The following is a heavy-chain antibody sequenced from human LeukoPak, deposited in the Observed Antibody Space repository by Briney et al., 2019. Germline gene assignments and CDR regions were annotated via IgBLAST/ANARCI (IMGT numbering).Heavy chain of an antibody. V-gene: IGHV2-70*11. CDR2: IDWDDDK. Sequence: SGPALVKPTQTLTLTCTFSGFSLSPSAMCVSWIRQPPGKALEWLARIDWDDDKYYSTSLKTRLTISKDTSKNPVALTMTNMDPVDTATYYCARMQCSGYRYFDYWGQGTLVTASS. J-gene: IGHJ4*02. CDR3: ARMQCSGYRYFDY. CDR1: GFSLSPSAMC. D-gene: IGHD3-22*01.